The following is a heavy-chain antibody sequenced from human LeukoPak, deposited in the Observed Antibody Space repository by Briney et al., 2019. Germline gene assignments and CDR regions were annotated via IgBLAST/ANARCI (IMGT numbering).Heavy chain of an antibody. V-gene: IGHV3-30*18. CDR2: ISYDGSNK. CDR1: GFTFSSYG. J-gene: IGHJ4*02. D-gene: IGHD3-22*01. Sequence: GGSLRLSCAASGFTFSSYGMHWVRQAPGKGLEWVAIISYDGSNKYYVDSVKGRFTISRDNSKSTLYLQMNSLRAEDTAVYYCAKGPYYYDSSGYYYFEEIFDYWGQGTLVTVSS. CDR3: AKGPYYYDSSGYYYFEEIFDY.